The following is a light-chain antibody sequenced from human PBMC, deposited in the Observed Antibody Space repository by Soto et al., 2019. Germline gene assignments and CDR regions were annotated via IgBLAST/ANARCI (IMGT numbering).Light chain of an antibody. V-gene: IGKV1-39*01. CDR3: QQSYNAPYT. CDR1: QSISSY. J-gene: IGKJ2*01. CDR2: AAS. Sequence: DIQMTQSPSSLSASIGDRVTITCRASQSISSYLNWYQQKPGKAPKLLIFAASTLQSGVPSRFSGNGSGTDFTLTISSLQPEDFATFSCQQSYNAPYTFGPGTKLDMK.